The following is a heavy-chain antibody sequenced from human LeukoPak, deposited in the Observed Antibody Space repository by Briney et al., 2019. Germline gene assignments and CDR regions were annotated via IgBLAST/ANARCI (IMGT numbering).Heavy chain of an antibody. V-gene: IGHV1-8*01. CDR1: GYTFTSYD. J-gene: IGHJ6*02. D-gene: IGHD6-25*01. CDR2: MNPNSGNT. Sequence: ASVKVSCKASGYTFTSYDINWVRQATGQGLEWMGWMNPNSGNTGYAQKFQGRVTTTRNTSISTAYMELSSLRSEDTAVYYCATEYPAGAGMDVWGQGTTVTVSS. CDR3: ATEYPAGAGMDV.